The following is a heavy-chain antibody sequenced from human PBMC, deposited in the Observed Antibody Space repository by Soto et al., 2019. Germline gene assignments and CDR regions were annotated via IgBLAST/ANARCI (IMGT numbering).Heavy chain of an antibody. J-gene: IGHJ6*02. CDR1: GFTFDDYT. CDR2: ISWDGGST. CDR3: AKASSYSSSWPNVHYYYYGMDV. D-gene: IGHD6-13*01. V-gene: IGHV3-43*01. Sequence: PGGSLRLSCAASGFTFDDYTMHWVRQAPGKGLEWVSLISWDGGSTYYADSVKGRFTISRDNSKNSLYLQMNSLRTEDTALYYCAKASSYSSSWPNVHYYYYGMDVWGQGTTVTVSS.